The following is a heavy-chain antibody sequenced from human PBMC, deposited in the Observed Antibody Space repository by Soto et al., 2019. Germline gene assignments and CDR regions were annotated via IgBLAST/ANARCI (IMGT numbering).Heavy chain of an antibody. CDR3: AKDRYGSGSYFDY. J-gene: IGHJ4*02. D-gene: IGHD3-10*01. CDR2: ISYDGSNK. Sequence: GKGLEWVAVISYDGSNKYYADSVEGRFTISRDNSKNTLYLQMNSLRAEDTAVYYCAKDRYGSGSYFDYWGQGTLLTVSS. V-gene: IGHV3-30*18.